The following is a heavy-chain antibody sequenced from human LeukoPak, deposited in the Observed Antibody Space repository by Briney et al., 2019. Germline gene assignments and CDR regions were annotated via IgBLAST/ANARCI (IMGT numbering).Heavy chain of an antibody. Sequence: KPGGSPRLSCAASGFTFSSYSMNWVRQAPGKGLEWVSSISSSSSYIYYADSVKGRFTISRGNAKNSLYLQMNSLGAEDTAVYYCARPSPYYYDSSWAYAFDIWGQGTMVTVSS. CDR1: GFTFSSYS. V-gene: IGHV3-21*01. D-gene: IGHD3-22*01. J-gene: IGHJ3*02. CDR2: ISSSSSYI. CDR3: ARPSPYYYDSSWAYAFDI.